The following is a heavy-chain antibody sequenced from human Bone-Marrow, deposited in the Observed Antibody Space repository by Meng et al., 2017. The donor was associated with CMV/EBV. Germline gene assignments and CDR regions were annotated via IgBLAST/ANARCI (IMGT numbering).Heavy chain of an antibody. Sequence: AVKVSCQASGGTFSSYAINWVRQAPGQGLEWMGGLIPMLGIANYAQKFQVRVTITADESTATAYMDLSSLRSDDTAVYYCARDSRGFWSGYSIYWRQGTLVTVSS. D-gene: IGHD3-3*01. J-gene: IGHJ4*02. CDR2: LIPMLGIA. CDR3: ARDSRGFWSGYSIY. V-gene: IGHV1-69*10. CDR1: GGTFSSYA.